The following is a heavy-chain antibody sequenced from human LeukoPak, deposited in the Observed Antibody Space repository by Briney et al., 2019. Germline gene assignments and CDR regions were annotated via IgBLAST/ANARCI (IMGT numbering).Heavy chain of an antibody. J-gene: IGHJ5*02. V-gene: IGHV4-61*02. CDR2: IYTSGST. Sequence: SETLSLTCTVSGGSISSGSYYWSWIRQPAGKGLEWIGRIYTSGSTNYNPSLKSRVTISVDTSKNQFSLKLSSVTAADTAVYYCARDVFRVWFDPWGQGTLVTVSS. CDR3: ARDVFRVWFDP. CDR1: GGSISSGSYY. D-gene: IGHD3-10*01.